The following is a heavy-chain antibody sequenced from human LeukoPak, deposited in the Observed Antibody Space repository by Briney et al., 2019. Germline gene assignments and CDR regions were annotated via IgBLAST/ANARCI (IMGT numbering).Heavy chain of an antibody. CDR3: ATGAAEGGSYWNY. CDR1: GYTFTSYY. V-gene: IGHV1-46*01. Sequence: GASVKVSCKASGYTFTSYYMHWVRQAPGQGLEWMGIINPSGGSTSYAQKFQGRVTMTEDTSTDTAYMELSSLRSEDTAVYYCATGAAEGGSYWNYWGQGTLVTVSS. CDR2: INPSGGST. D-gene: IGHD1-26*01. J-gene: IGHJ4*02.